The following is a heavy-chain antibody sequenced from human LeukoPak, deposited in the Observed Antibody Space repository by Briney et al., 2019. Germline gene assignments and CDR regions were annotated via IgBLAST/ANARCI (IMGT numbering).Heavy chain of an antibody. CDR1: GFTFSNAW. J-gene: IGHJ4*02. CDR3: TTARYGSGAYFDY. CDR2: IKSKTDDGTT. V-gene: IGHV3-15*01. Sequence: GGSLRLSCAASGFTFSNAWMSWVRQAPGKGLEWVGRIKSKTDDGTTDYAAPVKGRFTTSRDDSKNTLYLQMNSLKTEDTAVYYCTTARYGSGAYFDYWGQGTLVTVSS. D-gene: IGHD3-10*01.